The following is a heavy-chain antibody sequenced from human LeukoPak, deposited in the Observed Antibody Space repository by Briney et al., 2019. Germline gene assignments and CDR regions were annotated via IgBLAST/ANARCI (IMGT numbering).Heavy chain of an antibody. Sequence: GGSLRLSCAASGFTFSNHWMHWVRHAPGKGLMWVSRINRDGSRTDYADSVKGRFTISRDDAKNTLYLQVNSLRAEDTAVYFCARGGSDTAMAHDYWGQGTLVTVSS. V-gene: IGHV3-74*01. J-gene: IGHJ4*02. CDR2: INRDGSRT. CDR1: GFTFSNHW. D-gene: IGHD5-18*01. CDR3: ARGGSDTAMAHDY.